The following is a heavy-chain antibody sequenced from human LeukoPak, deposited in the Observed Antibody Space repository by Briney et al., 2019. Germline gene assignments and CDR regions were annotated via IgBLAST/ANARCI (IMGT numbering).Heavy chain of an antibody. CDR3: ARDSQDYADDLVYYYYYMDV. Sequence: PSETLSLTCTVSGGSVISGSYYWSWIRQPAGKGLEWIGHIYTIGNTNYNPSLKSRVTISIDTSKNQFSLKLSSVTAADSARYFCARDSQDYADDLVYYYYYMDVWGKGTTVTVSS. CDR1: GGSVISGSYY. CDR2: IYTIGNT. J-gene: IGHJ6*03. D-gene: IGHD4-17*01. V-gene: IGHV4-61*09.